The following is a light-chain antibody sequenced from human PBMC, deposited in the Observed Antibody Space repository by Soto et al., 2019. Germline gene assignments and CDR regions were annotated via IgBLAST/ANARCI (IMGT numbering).Light chain of an antibody. J-gene: IGLJ2*01. CDR3: CSHAGTYTWI. Sequence: QSALTQPRSVSGSPGQSVTISCTGASNNVGGYNYVSWYQHHPGKVPQLIIYDVTKRPSGVPDRFSGSKSGNTASLTISGLQVEDEADYYCCSHAGTYTWIFGGGTKVTVL. V-gene: IGLV2-11*01. CDR2: DVT. CDR1: SNNVGGYNY.